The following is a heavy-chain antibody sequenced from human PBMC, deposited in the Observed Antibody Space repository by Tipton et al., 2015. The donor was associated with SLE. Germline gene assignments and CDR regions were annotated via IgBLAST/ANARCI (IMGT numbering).Heavy chain of an antibody. CDR2: INSDGSST. J-gene: IGHJ6*03. V-gene: IGHV3-74*01. CDR3: ARDPSLYYYYMDV. CDR1: GFTFSSYW. Sequence: SLRLSCAASGFTFSSYWMHWVRQAPGKGLVWVSRINSDGSSTSYADSVKGRFTISRDNAKNTLYLQMNSLRAEDTAVYYCARDPSLYYYYMDVWGKGTTVTVSS.